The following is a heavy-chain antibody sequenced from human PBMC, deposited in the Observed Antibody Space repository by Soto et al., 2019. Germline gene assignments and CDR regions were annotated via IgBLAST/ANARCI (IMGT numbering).Heavy chain of an antibody. J-gene: IGHJ4*02. Sequence: PSETLSLTCAVSGDSISSSVWWTWVRQPPGKGLEWIGEVFHTGDTYFNPSLRSRVAMSVDKSTNEFSLKVTSVTASHTAIYYCASKCWVRFEYWGQGALVTVSS. D-gene: IGHD2-8*01. CDR2: VFHTGDT. V-gene: IGHV4-4*02. CDR1: GDSISSSVW. CDR3: ASKCWVRFEY.